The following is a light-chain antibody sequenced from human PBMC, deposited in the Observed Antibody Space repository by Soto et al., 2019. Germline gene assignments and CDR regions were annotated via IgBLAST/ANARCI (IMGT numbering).Light chain of an antibody. Sequence: DIVMTPSPVILSVSPGERATLSCRARQRVSNNLAWYQQKPGQAPRLLIYGASTRATGFPARFSGSGSGTEFTLTISSLQSEDFAVYYCQHYSNWPPTFGGGTNVEIK. CDR2: GAS. CDR3: QHYSNWPPT. J-gene: IGKJ4*01. V-gene: IGKV3-15*01. CDR1: QRVSNN.